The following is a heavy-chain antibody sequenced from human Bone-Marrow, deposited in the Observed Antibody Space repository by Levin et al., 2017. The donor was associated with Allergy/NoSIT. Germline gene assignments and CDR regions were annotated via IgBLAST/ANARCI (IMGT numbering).Heavy chain of an antibody. CDR2: IDSDGSST. Sequence: LSLTCAASGFTLSSYWMHWVRQAPGKGLVWVSRIDSDGSSTSYADSVKGRFTISRDNAKNTLYLQMNSLRAEDTAVYYCARDVLLGIDYWGQGTLVTVSS. J-gene: IGHJ4*02. V-gene: IGHV3-74*01. CDR3: ARDVLLGIDY. D-gene: IGHD3-10*01. CDR1: GFTLSSYW.